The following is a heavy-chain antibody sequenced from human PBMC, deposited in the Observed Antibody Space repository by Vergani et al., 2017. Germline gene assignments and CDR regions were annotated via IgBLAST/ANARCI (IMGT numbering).Heavy chain of an antibody. J-gene: IGHJ4*02. Sequence: QVQLAESGGGVVQRGGSLRLSCATSGFTLSNYDMQWIRQGPGKGLEFVAFIQFDGSNQYYADSVKGRFTLSRDNSKDILYLQMDSLRSEDTALYYCAKYLRDSTDGLPDSWGPGTLVIVSS. D-gene: IGHD2-21*02. V-gene: IGHV3-30*02. CDR1: GFTLSNYD. CDR2: IQFDGSNQ. CDR3: AKYLRDSTDGLPDS.